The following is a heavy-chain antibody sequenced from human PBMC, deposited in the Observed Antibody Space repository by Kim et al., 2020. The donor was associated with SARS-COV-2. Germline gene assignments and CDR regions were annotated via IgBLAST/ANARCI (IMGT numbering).Heavy chain of an antibody. J-gene: IGHJ4*02. CDR3: ARSILGSYRVHYFDY. Sequence: PSLKSRVTRSGDTSKNQFSLKLSSVTAADTAVYYCARSILGSYRVHYFDYWGQGTLVTVSS. V-gene: IGHV4-31*02. D-gene: IGHD3-16*02.